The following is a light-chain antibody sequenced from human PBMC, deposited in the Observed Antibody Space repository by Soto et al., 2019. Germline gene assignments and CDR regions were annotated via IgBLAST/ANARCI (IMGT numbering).Light chain of an antibody. CDR3: SSYSSSTSPYV. CDR1: SSDVGRYNY. Sequence: QSALTQPASVSGSPGQSITISCTGTSSDVGRYNYVSWYQQHPGKAPKLIVYDVGNRPSGVSNRFSGSQSANTASLTISGLQAEDEADYYCSSYSSSTSPYVFGPGTKLTVL. J-gene: IGLJ1*01. V-gene: IGLV2-14*03. CDR2: DVG.